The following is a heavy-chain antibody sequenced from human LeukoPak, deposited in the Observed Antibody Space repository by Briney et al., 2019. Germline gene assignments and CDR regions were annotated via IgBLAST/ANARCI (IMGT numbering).Heavy chain of an antibody. CDR2: ISGSGGST. Sequence: GGSLRLSCAASGFTFSSYAMSWVRQAPGKGLEWVSAISGSGGSTYYADSVKGRFTISRDNSKNTLYLQMNSLRAEDTAVYYCAKGHKEAGLWFGELFSDYWGQGTLVTVSS. J-gene: IGHJ4*02. V-gene: IGHV3-23*01. D-gene: IGHD3-10*01. CDR3: AKGHKEAGLWFGELFSDY. CDR1: GFTFSSYA.